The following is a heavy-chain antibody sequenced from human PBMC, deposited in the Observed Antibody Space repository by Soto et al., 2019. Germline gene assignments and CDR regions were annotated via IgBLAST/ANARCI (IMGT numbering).Heavy chain of an antibody. J-gene: IGHJ6*02. CDR2: ISPYDGYT. CDR1: GYTFTRYG. Sequence: GASVKVSCKASGYTFTRYGISWVRQAPGQGLEWMGWISPYDGYTNYAQILQGRVSMTTDTSTKTAYMEVRSLRSDDTAVYYCAGGGYYDSSGSRNYFYYGMNVWGQGTTVTVSS. CDR3: AGGGYYDSSGSRNYFYYGMNV. V-gene: IGHV1-18*01. D-gene: IGHD3-22*01.